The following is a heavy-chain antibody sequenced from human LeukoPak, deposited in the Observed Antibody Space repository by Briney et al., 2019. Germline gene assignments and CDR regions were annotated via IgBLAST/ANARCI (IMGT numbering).Heavy chain of an antibody. D-gene: IGHD2-21*02. Sequence: SVKVSCKASGYTFTGYFIHWVRQAPGQGLEWMGGIIPIFGTANYAQKFQGRVTITADESTSTAYMELSSLRSEDTAVYYCARPQLTASEYYYYYGMDVWGQGTTVTVSS. V-gene: IGHV1-69*13. J-gene: IGHJ6*02. CDR1: GYTFTGYF. CDR2: IIPIFGTA. CDR3: ARPQLTASEYYYYYGMDV.